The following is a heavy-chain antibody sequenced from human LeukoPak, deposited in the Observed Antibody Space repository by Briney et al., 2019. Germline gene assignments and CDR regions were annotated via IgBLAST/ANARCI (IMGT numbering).Heavy chain of an antibody. CDR3: ARSYCSGGSCSP. J-gene: IGHJ5*02. CDR2: INHSGST. D-gene: IGHD2-15*01. CDR1: GGSFSGYY. Sequence: SETLSLTCAVYGGSFSGYYGSWIRQPPGKGLEWIGEINHSGSTNYNPSLKSRVTISVDTSKNQFSLKLSSVTAADTAVYYCARSYCSGGSCSPWGQGTLVTVSS. V-gene: IGHV4-34*01.